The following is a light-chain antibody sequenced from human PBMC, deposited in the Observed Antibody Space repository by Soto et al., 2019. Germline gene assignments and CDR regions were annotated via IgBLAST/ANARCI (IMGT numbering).Light chain of an antibody. CDR3: ETWDSNTRV. Sequence: QLVLTQSSSASASLGSSVKLTCTLSSGHRSYIIAWHQQPPGKAPRYLMNLEGSGTYNKGSGVPDRFSGSSSGADRYLIISNLQFEDEADYYCETWDSNTRVFGTGTKLTVL. V-gene: IGLV4-60*02. CDR1: SGHRSYI. J-gene: IGLJ1*01. CDR2: LEGSGTY.